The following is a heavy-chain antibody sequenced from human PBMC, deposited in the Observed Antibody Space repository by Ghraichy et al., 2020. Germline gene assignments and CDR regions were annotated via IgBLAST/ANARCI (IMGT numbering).Heavy chain of an antibody. CDR3: ARRVTTVTTGGPVDI. V-gene: IGHV5-51*01. CDR1: GYSFTSYW. Sequence: GESLNISCKGSGYSFTSYWIGWVRQMPGKGLEWMGIIYPGDSDTRYSPSFQGQVTISADKSISTAYLQWSSLKASDTAMYYCARRVTTVTTGGPVDIWGQGTMVTVSS. CDR2: IYPGDSDT. D-gene: IGHD4-17*01. J-gene: IGHJ3*02.